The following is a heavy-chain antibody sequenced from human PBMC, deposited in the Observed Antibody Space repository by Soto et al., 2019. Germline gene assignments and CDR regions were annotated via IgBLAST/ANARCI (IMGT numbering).Heavy chain of an antibody. CDR1: GGTFSSYT. D-gene: IGHD2-8*01. J-gene: IGHJ6*02. CDR2: IIPILGIA. V-gene: IGHV1-69*02. CDR3: AGGMGYYYYGMDV. Sequence: QVQLVQSGAEVKKPGSSVKVSCKASGGTFSSYTISWVRQAPGQGLEWMGRIIPILGIANYAQKFQGRVTNTADKSTGTAYMELSSRRSEDTAVYYCAGGMGYYYYGMDVWGQGTTVTVSS.